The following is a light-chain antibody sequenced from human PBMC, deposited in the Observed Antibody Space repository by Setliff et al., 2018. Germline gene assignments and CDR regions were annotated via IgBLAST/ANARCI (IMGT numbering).Light chain of an antibody. V-gene: IGLV2-14*03. J-gene: IGLJ1*01. Sequence: QSVLTQPASLSGPPGQSITISCTGSGSDIGAYDFVSWYQQHPGKAPKLIIYEVNARPSGVSNRFSGSKSGNTASLTISGLQPEDEADYYCSSYITSSTPPHVFGAGTKVTVL. CDR1: GSDIGAYDF. CDR3: SSYITSSTPPHV. CDR2: EVN.